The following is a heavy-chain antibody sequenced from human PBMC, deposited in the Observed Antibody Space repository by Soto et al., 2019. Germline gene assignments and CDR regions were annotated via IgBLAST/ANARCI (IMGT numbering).Heavy chain of an antibody. V-gene: IGHV4-30-2*01. D-gene: IGHD6-19*01. CDR1: GDSYSISTYS. Sequence: SETLSLTCNMSGDSYSISTYSWSWIRQPPGKALQWIGFIYQIGVTSYNPSLASRVSISLDRSNNQCSLKLKSVTAADTAVYFCAGMPDASGLRFDPLGPGTLLTLCS. CDR2: IYQIGVT. J-gene: IGHJ5*02. CDR3: AGMPDASGLRFDP.